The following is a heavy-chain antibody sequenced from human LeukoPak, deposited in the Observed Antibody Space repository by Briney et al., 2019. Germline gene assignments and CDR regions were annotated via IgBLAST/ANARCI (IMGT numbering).Heavy chain of an antibody. D-gene: IGHD6-6*01. V-gene: IGHV3-21*01. Sequence: PGGSLRLSCAAPGFTFSSYSMNRVRQAPGKGLERVSSISSSSSYIYYADSEKHRFTISRDNAKNSLYLQMNSLRVEDTAVYYCARGNGIAARQDYYSMDVWGKGATVTVSS. CDR1: GFTFSSYS. CDR2: ISSSSSYI. CDR3: ARGNGIAARQDYYSMDV. J-gene: IGHJ6*03.